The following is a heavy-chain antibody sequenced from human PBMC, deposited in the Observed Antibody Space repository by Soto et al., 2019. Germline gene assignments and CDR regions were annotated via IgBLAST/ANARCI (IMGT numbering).Heavy chain of an antibody. CDR1: GFTFNNYG. J-gene: IGHJ3*01. CDR3: AKDQGIAASHGID. Sequence: QVQLVESGGGVVQPGRSLRLSCAASGFTFNNYGMHWVRQAPGKGLEWVAVISNDGSDKYYADSVKGRLTISRENSKDTLYLQMNSLRAEETAVYYCAKDQGIAASHGIDWGQGTMVTVSS. V-gene: IGHV3-30*18. D-gene: IGHD6-13*01. CDR2: ISNDGSDK.